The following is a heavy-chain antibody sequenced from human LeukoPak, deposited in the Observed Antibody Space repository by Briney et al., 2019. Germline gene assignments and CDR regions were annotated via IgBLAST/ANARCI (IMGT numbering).Heavy chain of an antibody. V-gene: IGHV3-21*04. CDR1: GFTLSNAW. J-gene: IGHJ6*03. D-gene: IGHD5-12*01. CDR3: ARGPKTYSGYDYYYYYYMDV. CDR2: ISSSSSYI. Sequence: GGSLRLSCAASGFTLSNAWMNWVRQAPGKGLEWVSSISSSSSYIYYADSVKGRFTISRDNAKNSLYLQMNSLRAEDTAVYYCARGPKTYSGYDYYYYYYMDVWGKGTTVTISS.